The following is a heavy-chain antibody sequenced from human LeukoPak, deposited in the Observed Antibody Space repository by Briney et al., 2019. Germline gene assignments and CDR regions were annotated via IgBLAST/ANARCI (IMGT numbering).Heavy chain of an antibody. CDR3: ARAKYGGAFDI. D-gene: IGHD2-2*01. CDR1: GGSISSGDYY. Sequence: SETLSLTCTVSGGSISSGDYYWSCIRQPPGKGLEWIGYIYYSGSTYYNPALKSRVTITVDTSKNQFSLKLSSVTAADTAVYYCARAKYGGAFDIWGQGTMVTVSS. CDR2: IYYSGST. J-gene: IGHJ3*02. V-gene: IGHV4-30-4*01.